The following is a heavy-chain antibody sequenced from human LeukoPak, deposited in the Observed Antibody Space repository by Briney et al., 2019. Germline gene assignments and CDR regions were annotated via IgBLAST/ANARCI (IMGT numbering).Heavy chain of an antibody. Sequence: GALRLSCAASGFKFDDYGMSWVRQVPGEGLEWVSGINWNGGSTGYAESVKGRFTISRDNAKNSLYLQMDSLRAEDTAVYYCARVIGSYGDSAYWGQGTLVTVSS. CDR1: GFKFDDYG. J-gene: IGHJ4*02. CDR2: INWNGGST. D-gene: IGHD3-16*01. V-gene: IGHV3-20*04. CDR3: ARVIGSYGDSAY.